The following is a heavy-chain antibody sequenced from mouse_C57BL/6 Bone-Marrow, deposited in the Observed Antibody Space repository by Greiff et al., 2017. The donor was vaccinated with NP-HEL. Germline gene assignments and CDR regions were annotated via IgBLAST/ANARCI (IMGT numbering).Heavy chain of an antibody. V-gene: IGHV1-78*01. D-gene: IGHD1-1*01. J-gene: IGHJ4*01. CDR2: IYPRDGST. Sequence: VQLQQSDAELVKPGASVKISCKVSGYTFTDHTIHWMKQRPEQGLEWIGYIYPRDGSTKYNEKFKGKATLAADKSSSTAYMQLNSLTSEDSAVYFCARPYYYGSSFYYYAMDYWGKGTSVTVSS. CDR3: ARPYYYGSSFYYYAMDY. CDR1: GYTFTDHT.